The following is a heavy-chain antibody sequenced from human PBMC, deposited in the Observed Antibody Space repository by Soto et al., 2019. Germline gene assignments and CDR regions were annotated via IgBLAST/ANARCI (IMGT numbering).Heavy chain of an antibody. CDR3: ARKSLSNFNWFDP. CDR1: GYTFTNYG. CDR2: INDDYGNT. J-gene: IGHJ5*02. D-gene: IGHD4-4*01. V-gene: IGHV1-18*04. Sequence: QLQLVQSGTELKKPGASVKVSCKASGYTFTNYGITWVRQAPGQGLEWMGWINDDYGNTNYEQKFQGRVTMTTDTSTNTAYMELRSLRSDDTAVYYCARKSLSNFNWFDPWGQGTLVTVSS.